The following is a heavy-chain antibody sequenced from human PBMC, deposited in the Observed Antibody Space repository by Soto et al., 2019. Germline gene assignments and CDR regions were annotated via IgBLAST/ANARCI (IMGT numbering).Heavy chain of an antibody. V-gene: IGHV3-30*18. J-gene: IGHJ4*02. Sequence: QVQLVESGGGVVQPGRSLRLSCAASGFTFSSYGMHWVRQAPGKGLEWVAVISYDGSNKYYADSVKGRFTISRDNSKNTLYLQMNSLRAEDTAVYYCAKLSSPINDIAAAGPDYWGQGTLVTVSS. CDR3: AKLSSPINDIAAAGPDY. CDR2: ISYDGSNK. CDR1: GFTFSSYG. D-gene: IGHD6-13*01.